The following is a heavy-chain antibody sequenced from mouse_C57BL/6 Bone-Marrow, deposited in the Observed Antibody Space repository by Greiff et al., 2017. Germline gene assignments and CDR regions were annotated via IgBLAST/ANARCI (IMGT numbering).Heavy chain of an antibody. V-gene: IGHV1-82*01. CDR3: ARRGLLRSNWYFDV. D-gene: IGHD1-1*01. CDR1: GYAFSSSW. Sequence: QVQLQQSGPELVKPGASVKISCKASGYAFSSSWMNWVKQRPGKGLEWIGRIYPGDGDPNYNGKFKGKATLTADKSSSTAYMQLSSLTSEDSAVYFCARRGLLRSNWYFDVWGTGTTVTVSS. CDR2: IYPGDGDP. J-gene: IGHJ1*03.